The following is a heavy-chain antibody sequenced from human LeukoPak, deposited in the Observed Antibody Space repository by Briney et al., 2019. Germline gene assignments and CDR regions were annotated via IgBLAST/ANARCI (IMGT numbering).Heavy chain of an antibody. V-gene: IGHV4-59*01. J-gene: IGHJ3*02. Sequence: SETLSLTCTVSGGSISSYYWSWIRQPPGKGLEWIGYIYYSGSTNYNPSLKSRVTISVDTSKNQFSLKLSSVTAADTAAYYCARDLGEDDAFDIWGQGTMVTVSS. CDR3: ARDLGEDDAFDI. CDR2: IYYSGST. CDR1: GGSISSYY.